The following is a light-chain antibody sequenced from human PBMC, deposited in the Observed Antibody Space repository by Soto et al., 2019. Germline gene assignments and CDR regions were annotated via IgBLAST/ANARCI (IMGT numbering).Light chain of an antibody. CDR1: SSDVGGYNY. CDR3: SSYAGSSNV. CDR2: DVS. V-gene: IGLV2-11*01. J-gene: IGLJ1*01. Sequence: QSALTQPRSVSGSPGQSVTISCTGSSSDVGGYNYVSWYQQHPGKAPKLIIYDVSKRPSGVPDRFSGSKSGNTASLTISGLQAEDDADYYCSSYAGSSNVFGTGTKVTVL.